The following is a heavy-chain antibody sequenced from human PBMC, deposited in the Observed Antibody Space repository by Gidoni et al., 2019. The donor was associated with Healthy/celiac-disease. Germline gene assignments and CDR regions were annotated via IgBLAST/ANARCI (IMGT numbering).Heavy chain of an antibody. J-gene: IGHJ4*02. V-gene: IGHV4-31*03. CDR2: IYYSGST. Sequence: QVQLQESGPGLVKPSQTLSLTCTVSGGSSISGGYYWSWIRQHPGKGLEWIWYIYYSGSTYYNPSLKSRVTISVDTSKNQFSLKLSSVTAADTAVYYCARESPYSSSWYIDYWGQGTLVTVSS. CDR3: ARESPYSSSWYIDY. D-gene: IGHD6-13*01. CDR1: GGSSISGGYY.